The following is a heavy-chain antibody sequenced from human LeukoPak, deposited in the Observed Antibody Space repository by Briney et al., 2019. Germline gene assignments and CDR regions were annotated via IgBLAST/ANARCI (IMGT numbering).Heavy chain of an antibody. D-gene: IGHD3-22*01. CDR1: TFTFSTYW. CDR3: ARDKNYYDSSGYLGGDY. Sequence: GGSLRLSCKTSTFTFSTYWMTWVRQAPGKGLEWVSYISSSSSTIYYADSVKGRFTISRDNAKNSLYLQMNSLRAEDTAVYYCARDKNYYDSSGYLGGDYWGQGTLVTVSS. J-gene: IGHJ4*02. CDR2: ISSSSSTI. V-gene: IGHV3-48*04.